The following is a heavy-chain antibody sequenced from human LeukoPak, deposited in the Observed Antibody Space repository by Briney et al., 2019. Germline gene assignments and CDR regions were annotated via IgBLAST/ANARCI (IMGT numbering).Heavy chain of an antibody. Sequence: SETLSLTCSVSGGSISSNYWLWIRQPPGKGLEYIGCIYYSGSTNYNPSLKSRVTISLDTSKNKLSLNVTSVNVADTAVYYCARAGGYSGYASNWGQGTLVTVSS. CDR1: GGSISSNY. J-gene: IGHJ4*02. D-gene: IGHD5-12*01. CDR2: IYYSGST. V-gene: IGHV4-59*01. CDR3: ARAGGYSGYASN.